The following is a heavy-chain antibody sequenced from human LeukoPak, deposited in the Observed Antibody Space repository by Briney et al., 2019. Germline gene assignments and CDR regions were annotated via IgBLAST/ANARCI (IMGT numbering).Heavy chain of an antibody. J-gene: IGHJ4*02. CDR2: IWYDGSNK. Sequence: GGSLRLSCAASGFTFSSYGMHWVRQAPGKGLEWVAVIWYDGSNKYYADSVKGRFTISRDNSKNTLYLQMNSLRAEDTAVYYCARGVTRYCSSTSCYYFDFWGQGTLVTVSS. V-gene: IGHV3-33*01. D-gene: IGHD2-2*01. CDR1: GFTFSSYG. CDR3: ARGVTRYCSSTSCYYFDF.